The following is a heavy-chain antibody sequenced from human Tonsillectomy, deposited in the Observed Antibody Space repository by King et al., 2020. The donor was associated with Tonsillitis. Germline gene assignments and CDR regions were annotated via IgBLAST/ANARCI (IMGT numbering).Heavy chain of an antibody. CDR3: TRASYGSGTYDLFYYYYGMDV. D-gene: IGHD3-10*01. J-gene: IGHJ6*02. V-gene: IGHV3-49*03. Sequence: EVQLVQSGGGLVQTGRSLRLSCTASGFTFGDYAMSWFRQAPGKGLEWVGFIRNKVYGGTTEYAASVKGRFTISRDDSKSIAYLQMNSLKTEDTALYYCTRASYGSGTYDLFYYYYGMDVWGQGTTVTVSS. CDR2: IRNKVYGGTT. CDR1: GFTFGDYA.